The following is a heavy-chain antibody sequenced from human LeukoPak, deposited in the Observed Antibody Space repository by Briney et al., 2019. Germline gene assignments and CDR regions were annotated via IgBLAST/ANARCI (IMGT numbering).Heavy chain of an antibody. D-gene: IGHD4-11*01. Sequence: SETLSLTCTVSGGSISSYYWSWIRQPPGKGLEWIGYIYYSGSTNYNPSLKSRVTISVDTSKNQFSLKLSSVTAADTAVYYCARHPTTQVNWFDPWGQGTLVTVSS. CDR2: IYYSGST. CDR3: ARHPTTQVNWFDP. V-gene: IGHV4-59*01. CDR1: GGSISSYY. J-gene: IGHJ5*02.